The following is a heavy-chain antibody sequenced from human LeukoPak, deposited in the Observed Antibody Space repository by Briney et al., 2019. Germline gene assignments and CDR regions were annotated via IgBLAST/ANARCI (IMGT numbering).Heavy chain of an antibody. CDR3: AKVLEWLTDRIYYFDY. Sequence: PGGSLRLSCAASGFTFSSYAMSWVRQVPGKGLEWVSAVSGSGGSTYYADSVKGRFTISRDNSKNTLYLQMNSLRAEDTAVYYCAKVLEWLTDRIYYFDYWGQGTTVTVSS. V-gene: IGHV3-23*01. D-gene: IGHD6-19*01. CDR2: VSGSGGST. J-gene: IGHJ4*03. CDR1: GFTFSSYA.